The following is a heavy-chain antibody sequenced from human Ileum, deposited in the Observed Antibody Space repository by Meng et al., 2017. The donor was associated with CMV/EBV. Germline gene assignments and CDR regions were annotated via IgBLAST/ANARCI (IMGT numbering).Heavy chain of an antibody. CDR1: GFTFSSFA. CDR2: ISASGAST. V-gene: IGHV3-23*01. D-gene: IGHD7-27*01. Sequence: LESGGGLVQRGGSLRLSCAASGFTFSSFAMNWVRLAPGKGLEWVSGISASGASTYYADSVKGRFTISRDNSKNTLFLQMNSLRAEDTAVYYCAKNWGNDFWGQGTLVTVSS. J-gene: IGHJ4*02. CDR3: AKNWGNDF.